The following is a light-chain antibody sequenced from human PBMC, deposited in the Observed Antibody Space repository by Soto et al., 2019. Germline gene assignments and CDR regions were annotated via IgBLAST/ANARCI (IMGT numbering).Light chain of an antibody. V-gene: IGLV2-8*01. Sequence: QSVLTQPPSASGSPGQSVTITCSGTARDIGFANYVSWYQKYPDEAPKLLIYEVFKRPSEIPGRFSASKSGNTASLIVSGLQPEDEAEYFCSSFADGFNVVFGGGTKLTVI. CDR2: EVF. J-gene: IGLJ2*01. CDR3: SSFADGFNVV. CDR1: ARDIGFANY.